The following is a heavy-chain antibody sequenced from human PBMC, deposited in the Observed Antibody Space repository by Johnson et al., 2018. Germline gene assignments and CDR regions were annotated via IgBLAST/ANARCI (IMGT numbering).Heavy chain of an antibody. CDR3: AKSQYCRFCYYMDV. J-gene: IGHJ6*03. CDR2: ISWNSGSI. V-gene: IGHV3-9*01. CDR1: GFSFDDYA. D-gene: IGHD3-3*01. Sequence: EVQLVESGGGLVQPGRSXRLSCAASGFSFDDYAMHWVRQAPGKGLEWVSGISWNSGSIGYADSVKGRFPISRDNAKNSLYLQMNSLRAEDTALYYCAKSQYCRFCYYMDVWGKGTTVTVSS.